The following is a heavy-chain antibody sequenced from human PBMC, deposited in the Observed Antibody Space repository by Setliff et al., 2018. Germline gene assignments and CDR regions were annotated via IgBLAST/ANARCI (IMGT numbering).Heavy chain of an antibody. Sequence: ASVKVSCKASGYRFTTYGINWARQAPGQGLEWMGWISPYNGNTKYAQKFQGRVTMTADTSTSTAYMELRSLRFDDTAVYYCARDILLVEGVSVTGCWFDPWGQGVLVTVSS. D-gene: IGHD3-9*01. CDR3: ARDILLVEGVSVTGCWFDP. CDR2: ISPYNGNT. J-gene: IGHJ5*02. CDR1: GYRFTTYG. V-gene: IGHV1-18*01.